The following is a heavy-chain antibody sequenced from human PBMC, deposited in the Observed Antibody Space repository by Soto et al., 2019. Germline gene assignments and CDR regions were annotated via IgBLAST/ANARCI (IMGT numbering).Heavy chain of an antibody. D-gene: IGHD3-22*01. J-gene: IGHJ4*02. CDR1: GGSISSYY. CDR2: IYYSGST. Sequence: PSETLSLTCTVSGGSISSYYWSWIRQPPGKGLEWIGYIYYSGSTNYNPSLKSRVTISVDNAKNSLYLQMNSLRAEDTAVYYCARVAYYYDSSGYFYWGQGTLVTVSS. V-gene: IGHV4-59*12. CDR3: ARVAYYYDSSGYFY.